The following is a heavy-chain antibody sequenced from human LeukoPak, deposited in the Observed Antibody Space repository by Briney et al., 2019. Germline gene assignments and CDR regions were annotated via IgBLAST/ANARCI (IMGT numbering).Heavy chain of an antibody. D-gene: IGHD3-10*01. J-gene: IGHJ4*02. Sequence: GGSLRLSCAAFGFTFSSYAMTWVRQAPGKGLEWVSAISGSGGSTYYADSVKGRFTISRDNSKNTLYLQMNSLRAEDTAVYYCAKDHSYYGSGSYDTRFDYWGQGTLVTVSS. CDR2: ISGSGGST. CDR3: AKDHSYYGSGSYDTRFDY. V-gene: IGHV3-23*01. CDR1: GFTFSSYA.